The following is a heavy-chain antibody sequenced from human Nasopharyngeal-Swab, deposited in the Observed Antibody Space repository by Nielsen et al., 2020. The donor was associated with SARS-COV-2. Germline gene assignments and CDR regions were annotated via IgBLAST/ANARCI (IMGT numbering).Heavy chain of an antibody. D-gene: IGHD2-2*01. Sequence: GESLKISCAASGFTFSSYSMNWVRQAPGKGLEWVSSISSSSSYIYYADSVKGRFTISRDNAKNSLYLQMNSLRAEDTAVYYCARDPVVPAALMYGIDVWGQWTTVTVSS. J-gene: IGHJ6*02. CDR2: ISSSSSYI. CDR1: GFTFSSYS. V-gene: IGHV3-21*01. CDR3: ARDPVVPAALMYGIDV.